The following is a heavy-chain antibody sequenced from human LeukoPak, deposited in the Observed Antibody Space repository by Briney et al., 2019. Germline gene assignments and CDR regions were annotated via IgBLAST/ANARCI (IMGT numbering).Heavy chain of an antibody. J-gene: IGHJ1*01. D-gene: IGHD6-19*01. V-gene: IGHV5-51*01. CDR3: ARRDYTSGRTYFHH. CDR1: GYNFTIYW. Sequence: GESLKISCKGSGYNFTIYWIGWVRQMPGKGLEWMGVIYPGDSDTRYSPSFQGQVTISVGKSNSTAYLQWSSLKASDTATYYCARRDYTSGRTYFHHWGQGTLVTVSS. CDR2: IYPGDSDT.